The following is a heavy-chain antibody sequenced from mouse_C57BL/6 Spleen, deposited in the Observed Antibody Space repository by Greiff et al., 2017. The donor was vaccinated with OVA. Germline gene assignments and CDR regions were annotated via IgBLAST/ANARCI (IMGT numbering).Heavy chain of an antibody. CDR2: ISGGGGNT. V-gene: IGHV5-9*04. CDR3: AIQGMVTTGVAY. CDR1: GFTFSSYT. J-gene: IGHJ3*01. Sequence: EVNVVESGGGLVKPGGSLKLSCAASGFTFSSYTMSWVRQTPEKRLEWVATISGGGGNTYYPDSVKGRFIISRDNAKNTLYLQMSSLRSEDTAVYYCAIQGMVTTGVAYWGQGTLVSVAA. D-gene: IGHD2-2*01.